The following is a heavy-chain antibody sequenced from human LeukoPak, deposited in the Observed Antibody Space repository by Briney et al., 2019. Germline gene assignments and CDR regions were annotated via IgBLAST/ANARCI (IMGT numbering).Heavy chain of an antibody. CDR3: ARVSTDGYSSIGGDY. V-gene: IGHV4-39*01. CDR2: IYYSGST. D-gene: IGHD6-13*01. CDR1: GGSISSSSYY. Sequence: SETLSLTCTVSGGSISSSSYYWGWIRQPPGKGLEWNGSIYYSGSTYYNPSLKSRLTISVDTSKNQFSLKLSSVTAADTAVYYCARVSTDGYSSIGGDYWGQGTLVTVSS. J-gene: IGHJ4*02.